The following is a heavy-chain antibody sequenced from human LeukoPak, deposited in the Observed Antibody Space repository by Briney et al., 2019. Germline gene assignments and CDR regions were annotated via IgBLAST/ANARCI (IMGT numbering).Heavy chain of an antibody. CDR2: ISYDGSNK. J-gene: IGHJ3*02. CDR3: AKVAAAAFDI. V-gene: IGHV3-30*18. Sequence: PGGSLRLSCAASGFTFSSYGMHWVRQAPGKGLEWVAVISYDGSNKYYADSVKGRFTISRDNSKNTLYLQMDSLRAEDTAVYYCAKVAAAAFDIWGQGTMVTVSS. CDR1: GFTFSSYG. D-gene: IGHD6-13*01.